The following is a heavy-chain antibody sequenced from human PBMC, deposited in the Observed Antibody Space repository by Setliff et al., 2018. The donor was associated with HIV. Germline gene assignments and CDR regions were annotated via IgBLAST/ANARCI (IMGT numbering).Heavy chain of an antibody. J-gene: IGHJ4*02. CDR1: GGSFSGYY. CDR2: VTHSGTT. Sequence: SETLSLTCAVYGGSFSGYYWSWIRQPPGKGLEWIGEVTHSGTTTYNPSLKSRVTISVDTSKNQFSLKLSSVTAADTAVYYCARGGVAYYDILTGYYNEYYFDYWGQGTLVTVSS. V-gene: IGHV4-34*01. CDR3: ARGGVAYYDILTGYYNEYYFDY. D-gene: IGHD3-9*01.